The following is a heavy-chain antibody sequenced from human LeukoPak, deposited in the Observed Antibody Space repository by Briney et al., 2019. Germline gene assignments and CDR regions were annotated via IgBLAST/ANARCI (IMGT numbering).Heavy chain of an antibody. CDR1: GYXFTGYY. J-gene: IGHJ4*02. CDR2: INPNSGDT. D-gene: IGHD2-2*01. V-gene: IGHV1-2*02. Sequence: AASVKVSCKASGYXFTGYYMHWVRQAPGQGLEWMGWINPNSGDTHYAPKFQGRVTMTRDTSISTAYMELSRLRSDDTAVYYCAREADCSSTSCDLDYWGQGTLVTVSS. CDR3: AREADCSSTSCDLDY.